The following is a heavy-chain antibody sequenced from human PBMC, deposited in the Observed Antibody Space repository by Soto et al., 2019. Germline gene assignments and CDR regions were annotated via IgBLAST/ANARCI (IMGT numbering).Heavy chain of an antibody. CDR2: ISFDGSTK. Sequence: QVQLVEFGGGVVQPGRSLRLSCAASRFTFSNYAMHWFRQAPGKGLQWVALISFDGSTKYYADSVKGRFTISRDNSKNTLYLQMNSLRAEDTAVYYCARSPGYCSTTRCYGRDFAMDVWGQGTTVTVSS. V-gene: IGHV3-30-3*01. D-gene: IGHD2-2*01. CDR1: RFTFSNYA. CDR3: ARSPGYCSTTRCYGRDFAMDV. J-gene: IGHJ6*02.